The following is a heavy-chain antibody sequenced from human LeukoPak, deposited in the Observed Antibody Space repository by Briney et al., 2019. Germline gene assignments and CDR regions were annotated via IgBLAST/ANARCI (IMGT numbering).Heavy chain of an antibody. CDR1: GFSFSSYA. D-gene: IGHD3-10*01. V-gene: IGHV3-23*01. Sequence: GGSLRLSCAASGFSFSSYAMSWVRQAPGKGLEWVSAISGSGGSTYYADSVKGRFTSSRDNSKNTLYLQMNSLRAEDTAVSYCAKDSPALLWFGELFLSWGQGTLVTVSS. J-gene: IGHJ4*02. CDR2: ISGSGGST. CDR3: AKDSPALLWFGELFLS.